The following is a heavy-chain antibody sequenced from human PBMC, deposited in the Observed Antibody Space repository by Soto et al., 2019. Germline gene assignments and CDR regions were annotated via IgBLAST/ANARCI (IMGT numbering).Heavy chain of an antibody. CDR1: GGSISTYY. CDR2: IYNSGST. V-gene: IGHV4-59*08. CDR3: ARGSTGYSASWYRY. D-gene: IGHD6-19*01. Sequence: QVQLQESGPGLVKPSETLSLTCTVSGGSISTYYWSWIRQPPGKGLEYIGYIYNSGSTNYNPSLKRRVTISVDTSKNQFSLTLSSVTAADTAVYYCARGSTGYSASWYRYWGQGTLVTVSS. J-gene: IGHJ4*02.